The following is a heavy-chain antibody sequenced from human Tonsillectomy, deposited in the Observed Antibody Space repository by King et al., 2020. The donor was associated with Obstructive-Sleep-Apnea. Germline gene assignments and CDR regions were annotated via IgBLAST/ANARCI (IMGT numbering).Heavy chain of an antibody. Sequence: VQLQESGPGLVKPSETLSLTCTVSGGSISSYYWSWIRQPPGKGLEWIGYIYYSGSTNYNPSLKIRVTISVNTSKNQFSLKLSSVTAADTAVSYCARPYYYDSSGYDPYWYFDLWGRGTLVTVSS. CDR1: GGSISSYY. CDR3: ARPYYYDSSGYDPYWYFDL. V-gene: IGHV4-59*08. J-gene: IGHJ2*01. CDR2: IYYSGST. D-gene: IGHD3-22*01.